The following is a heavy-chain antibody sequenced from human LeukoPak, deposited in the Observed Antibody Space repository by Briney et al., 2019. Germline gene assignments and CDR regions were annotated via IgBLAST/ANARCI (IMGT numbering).Heavy chain of an antibody. CDR1: GYTFTSYD. CDR3: ARGVRYDFWSGYYGDYYYYMDV. J-gene: IGHJ6*03. V-gene: IGHV1-8*01. D-gene: IGHD3-3*01. Sequence: ASVKVSCKASGYTFTSYDINWVRQATGQGLEWMGWVNPNSGNTGYAQKFQGRVTMTRNTSISTAYMELSSLRSEDTAVYYCARGVRYDFWSGYYGDYYYYMDVWGKGTTVTVSS. CDR2: VNPNSGNT.